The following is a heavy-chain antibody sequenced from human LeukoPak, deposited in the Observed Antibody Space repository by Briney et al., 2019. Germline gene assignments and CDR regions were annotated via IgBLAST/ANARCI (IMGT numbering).Heavy chain of an antibody. D-gene: IGHD5-12*01. J-gene: IGHJ4*02. CDR1: GYTFTGYH. CDR3: ARDYSGYPELWGFDY. V-gene: IGHV1-2*02. CDR2: INPNSGGT. Sequence: ASVKVSCKASGYTFTGYHMHWVRQAPGQGLEWMGWINPNSGGTHYAQKFQGRVTMTRDTSISTAYTELSRLRSDDTAVYYCARDYSGYPELWGFDYWGQGTLVTVSS.